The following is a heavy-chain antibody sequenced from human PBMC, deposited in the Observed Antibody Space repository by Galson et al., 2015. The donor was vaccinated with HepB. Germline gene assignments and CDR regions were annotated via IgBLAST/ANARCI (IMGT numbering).Heavy chain of an antibody. CDR3: ATTLFGSGAYWTLEI. J-gene: IGHJ3*02. CDR1: GFTFSRHT. D-gene: IGHD4/OR15-4a*01. Sequence: SLRLSCAASGFTFSRHTMGWVRQTPGKGLQWVSYISTNGVTIHYADSVKGRFTIARDNAKDAVFLQMNSLRAEDTAVYYWATTLFGSGAYWTLEIWGQGTLVTVSS. CDR2: ISTNGVTI. V-gene: IGHV3-48*04.